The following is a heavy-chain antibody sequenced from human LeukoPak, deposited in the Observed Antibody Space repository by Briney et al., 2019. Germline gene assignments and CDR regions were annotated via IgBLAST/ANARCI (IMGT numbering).Heavy chain of an antibody. CDR1: GGSFSGYY. V-gene: IGHV4-34*01. Sequence: SETLSLTCAVYGGSFSGYYWSWIRQPPGKGLEWIGEINHSGSTNYNPSLKSRVTISVDTSKNQFSLKLSSVTAADTAVYYCARIWWELPHYFDYWGQGTLVTVSS. CDR3: ARIWWELPHYFDY. J-gene: IGHJ4*02. D-gene: IGHD1-26*01. CDR2: INHSGST.